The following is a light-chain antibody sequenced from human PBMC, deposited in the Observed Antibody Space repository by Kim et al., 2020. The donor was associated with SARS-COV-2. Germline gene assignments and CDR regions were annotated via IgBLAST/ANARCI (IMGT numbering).Light chain of an antibody. CDR3: QQYNSYPNT. V-gene: IGKV1-5*03. J-gene: IGKJ2*01. CDR1: ESMSTW. Sequence: IQMTQFPSTLSASVGDRVTITCRASESMSTWLAWYQQKPGQAPKLLIYKASTLESGVPSRFSGDESGTEFTLTISSLQPDDFATYYCQQYNSYPNTFGQGTKLEIK. CDR2: KAS.